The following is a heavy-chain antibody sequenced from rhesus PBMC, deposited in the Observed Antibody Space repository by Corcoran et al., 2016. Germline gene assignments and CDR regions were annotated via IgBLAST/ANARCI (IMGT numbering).Heavy chain of an antibody. CDR1: GGSISDDYY. CDR3: ARAGTPIAAGDFDY. CDR2: IYGSGWDT. V-gene: IGHV4-106*01. D-gene: IGHD6-13*01. Sequence: QVQLQESGPGLVKHSETLSLTCAVSGGSISDDYYWSWIRQPPGKGVEWNRYIYGSGWDTNSNPSLKNRVTISIDTSKNHFSLKLSSVTAADAAVYYCARAGTPIAAGDFDYWGQGVLVTVSS. J-gene: IGHJ4*01.